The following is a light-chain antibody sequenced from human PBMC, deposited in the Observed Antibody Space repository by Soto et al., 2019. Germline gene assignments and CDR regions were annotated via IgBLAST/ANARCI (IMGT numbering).Light chain of an antibody. J-gene: IGKJ5*01. Sequence: QMTQSPSSLSASVGDTVTITCQASQDITNYLNWYQQKPGKAPKLLISDASTLETGVPSRFSGSGSGTDFTLTINSLQPEDFATYSCQQSYSTPITFGQGTRLEIK. V-gene: IGKV1-39*01. CDR1: QDITNY. CDR2: DAS. CDR3: QQSYSTPIT.